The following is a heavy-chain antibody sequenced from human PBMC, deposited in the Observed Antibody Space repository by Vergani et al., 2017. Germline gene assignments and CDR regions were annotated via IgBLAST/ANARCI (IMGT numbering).Heavy chain of an antibody. CDR1: GYIFKNYY. V-gene: IGHV1-46*02. D-gene: IGHD2-21*01. CDR2: LNPTTGHT. CDR3: ARSIGYCAGATCRAYYFDH. J-gene: IGHJ5*02. Sequence: VQLVQSGAEVRKPGASVTVSCTASGYIFKNYYIHWLRQAPGQAFEWMGILNPTTGHTTSAQKFMGRVDMTRDPSTDTSKRTVQVTLSSLRSEDTAVYYCARSIGYCAGATCRAYYFDHWGQGTRVTVSS.